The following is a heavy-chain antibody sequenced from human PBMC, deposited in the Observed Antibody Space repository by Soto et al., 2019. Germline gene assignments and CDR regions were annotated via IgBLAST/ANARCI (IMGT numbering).Heavy chain of an antibody. J-gene: IGHJ4*02. CDR2: ISTSNGDT. CDR1: GYIFTTYG. V-gene: IGHV1-18*01. Sequence: QVQLVQSGAEVKKPGASVTVSCKVSGYIFTTYGVTWVRQAPGQGLEWMGWISTSNGDTNYAQQLQGRVTMTTDTSTNTAYMEVRSLRSDDTAVYFCARDVGTGYGYGYGYWGQGTLVTVSS. CDR3: ARDVGTGYGYGYGY. D-gene: IGHD5-18*01.